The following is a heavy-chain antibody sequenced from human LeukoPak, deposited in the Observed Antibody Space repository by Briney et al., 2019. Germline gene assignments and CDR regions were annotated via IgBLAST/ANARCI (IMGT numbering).Heavy chain of an antibody. CDR2: IYYSGST. CDR3: ARHRAYSSSSPFDY. V-gene: IGHV4-59*08. D-gene: IGHD6-6*01. Sequence: SETLSLTCTVSGGSISSYYWNWIRQPPGKGLEWIGYIYYSGSTNYNPSLKSRVTISVDTSKNQFSLKLSSVTAADTAVYYCARHRAYSSSSPFDYWGQGTLVTVSS. CDR1: GGSISSYY. J-gene: IGHJ4*02.